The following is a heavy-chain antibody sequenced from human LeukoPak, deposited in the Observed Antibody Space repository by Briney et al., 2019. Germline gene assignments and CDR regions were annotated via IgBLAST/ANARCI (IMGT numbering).Heavy chain of an antibody. CDR2: IKQDGSEK. D-gene: IGHD2-15*01. Sequence: PGGSLRPSCAASGVAFISYWMSWVRQAPGKGLEWVANIKQDGSEKYYVDSVRGRFTISRDNAKSSVYLQLDSLRGDDTAMYFCATEGTSPGSWCHWSQGTLAIVSS. CDR1: GVAFISYW. J-gene: IGHJ4*02. V-gene: IGHV3-7*01. CDR3: ATEGTSPGSWCH.